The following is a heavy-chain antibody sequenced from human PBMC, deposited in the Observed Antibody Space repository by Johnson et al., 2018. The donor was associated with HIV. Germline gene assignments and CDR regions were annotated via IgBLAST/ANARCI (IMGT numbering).Heavy chain of an antibody. CDR2: INWNGGST. J-gene: IGHJ3*02. CDR3: ARDLAYGDIVLVSAFDI. V-gene: IGHV3-9*01. Sequence: VQLVESGGGLVQPGRSLRLSCAASGFTFDDYAMHWVRQAPGKGLEWVSGINWNGGSTGYADSVKGRFTISRDNAKNSLYLQMNSLRAEDTALYYCARDLAYGDIVLVSAFDIWGQGTMVTVSS. D-gene: IGHD2-8*02. CDR1: GFTFDDYA.